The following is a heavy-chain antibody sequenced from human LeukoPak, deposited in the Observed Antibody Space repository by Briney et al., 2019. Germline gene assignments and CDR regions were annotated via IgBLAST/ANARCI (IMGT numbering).Heavy chain of an antibody. J-gene: IGHJ4*02. CDR1: GFTFSSYA. CDR2: ISGSGGST. Sequence: GGSLRLSCAASGFTFSSYAMSWVRQAPGKGLEWVSAISGSGGSTYHADSVKGRFTISRDNSKNTLYLQMNSLRAEDTAVYYCAKDPMIVVVTSFDYWGQGTLVTVSS. D-gene: IGHD3-22*01. V-gene: IGHV3-23*01. CDR3: AKDPMIVVVTSFDY.